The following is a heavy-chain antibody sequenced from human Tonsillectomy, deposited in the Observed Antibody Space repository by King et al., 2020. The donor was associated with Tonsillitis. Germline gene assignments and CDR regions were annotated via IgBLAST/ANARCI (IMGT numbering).Heavy chain of an antibody. D-gene: IGHD6-13*01. V-gene: IGHV3-15*07. CDR1: GFTFSNAW. J-gene: IGHJ4*02. CDR2: IKSKTDGGTT. CDR3: TTDLSSSWYENDY. Sequence: VQLVESGGGLVKPGGSLRLSCAASGFTFSNAWMNWVRQAPGKGLEWVGRIKSKTDGGTTDYAAPVKGRFTISRDDSKNPLYLQMNSLKTEDTSVYYCTTDLSSSWYENDYWGQGTLVTVSS.